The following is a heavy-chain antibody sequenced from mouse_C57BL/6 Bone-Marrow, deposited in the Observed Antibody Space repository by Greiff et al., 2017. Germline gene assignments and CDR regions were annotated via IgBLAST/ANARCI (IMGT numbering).Heavy chain of an antibody. V-gene: IGHV1-5*01. CDR2: IYPGNSDT. J-gene: IGHJ2*01. CDR1: GYTFTSYW. D-gene: IGHD1-1*01. CDR3: TRGGITTVVALYYFDY. Sequence: EVMLVESGTVLARPGASVKMSCKTSGYTFTSYWMHWVKQRPGQGLEWIGAIYPGNSDTSYNQKFKGKAKLTAVTSASTAYMELSGLTNEDSAVYYCTRGGITTVVALYYFDYWGQGTTLTVSS.